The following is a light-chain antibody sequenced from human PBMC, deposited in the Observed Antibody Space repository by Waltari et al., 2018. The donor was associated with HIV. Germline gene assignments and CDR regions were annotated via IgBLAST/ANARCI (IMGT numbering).Light chain of an antibody. CDR3: QQYENWPPIT. J-gene: IGKJ5*01. V-gene: IGKV3D-15*01. CDR1: QNVNFH. CDR2: GAY. Sequence: EIVMTQSPATLSVSPGERVTLSCRASQNVNFHLAWYQQKPGQAPRLLIYGAYGRAAGSPARFSGSGSGTEFTLTISSLQSEDFAVYYCQQYENWPPITFGQGTRLEIK.